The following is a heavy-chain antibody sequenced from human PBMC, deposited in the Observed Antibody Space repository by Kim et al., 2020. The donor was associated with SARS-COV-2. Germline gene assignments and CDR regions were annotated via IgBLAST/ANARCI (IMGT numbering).Heavy chain of an antibody. CDR2: ISGSGGST. Sequence: GGSLRLSCAASGFTFSSYAMSWVRQAPGKGLEWVSAISGSGGSTYYADSVKGRFTISRDNSKNTLYLQMNSLRAEDTAVYYCAKVISVATVVTPFDYWGQGTLVTVSS. J-gene: IGHJ4*02. CDR3: AKVISVATVVTPFDY. V-gene: IGHV3-23*01. D-gene: IGHD5-12*01. CDR1: GFTFSSYA.